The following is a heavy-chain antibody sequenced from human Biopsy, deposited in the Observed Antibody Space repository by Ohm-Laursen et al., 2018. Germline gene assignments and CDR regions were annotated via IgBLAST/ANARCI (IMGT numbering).Heavy chain of an antibody. CDR2: ISYSGTT. J-gene: IGHJ2*01. CDR3: ARGVPHYDGSGFPLAGYWYFDL. CDR1: GGSIGGGEYY. Sequence: SETLSLTCTVSGGSIGGGEYYWNWIRQHPGKGLEWIGLISYSGTTFYIPSLESLLTISIDTSKNHFSLNLRSVTAADTAVYYCARGVPHYDGSGFPLAGYWYFDLWGRGTLVTVSS. D-gene: IGHD3-22*01. V-gene: IGHV4-31*01.